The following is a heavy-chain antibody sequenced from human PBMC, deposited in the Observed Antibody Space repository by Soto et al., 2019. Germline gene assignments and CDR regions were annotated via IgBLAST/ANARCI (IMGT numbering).Heavy chain of an antibody. V-gene: IGHV1-2*02. CDR3: ARGFMKRTYYYDSSGYSYDY. CDR1: GYTFTGYY. CDR2: INPNSGGT. J-gene: IGHJ4*02. Sequence: ASVKVSCKASGYTFTGYYMHWVRQAPGQGLEWMGWINPNSGGTNYAQKFQGRVTMTRDTSISTAYMELSRLRSDDTAVYYCARGFMKRTYYYDSSGYSYDYWGQGTLVTVSS. D-gene: IGHD3-22*01.